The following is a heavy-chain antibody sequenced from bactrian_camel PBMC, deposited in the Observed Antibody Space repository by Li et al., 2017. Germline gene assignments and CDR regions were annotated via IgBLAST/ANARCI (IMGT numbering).Heavy chain of an antibody. D-gene: IGHD3*01. CDR2: IERDGVT. Sequence: HVQLVESGGGSVQSGGSLNLSCATSGDTFSNYALAWFRQAPGKEREGIASIERDGVTNYADAVKGRFTLSKDNTKNTVYLQLNSLKPEDTAVYYCAAVNQAAMGHRVRFLEPLLPNLYNYWGKGTQVTVS. CDR1: GDTFSNYA. CDR3: AAVNQAAMGHRVRFLEPLLPNLYNY. V-gene: IGHV3S53*01. J-gene: IGHJ4*01.